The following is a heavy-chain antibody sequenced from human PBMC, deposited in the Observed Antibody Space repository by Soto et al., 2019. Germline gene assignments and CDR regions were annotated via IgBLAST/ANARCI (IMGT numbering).Heavy chain of an antibody. Sequence: GGSLRLSCAASGFTFSSYAMSWVRQAPGKGLEWVSAISGSGGSTYYADSVKGRFTISRDNSKNTLYLQMNSLRAEDTAVYYCAKEVILPRITMIVVVSYYFDYWGQGTLVTVSS. CDR3: AKEVILPRITMIVVVSYYFDY. J-gene: IGHJ4*02. V-gene: IGHV3-23*01. D-gene: IGHD3-22*01. CDR2: ISGSGGST. CDR1: GFTFSSYA.